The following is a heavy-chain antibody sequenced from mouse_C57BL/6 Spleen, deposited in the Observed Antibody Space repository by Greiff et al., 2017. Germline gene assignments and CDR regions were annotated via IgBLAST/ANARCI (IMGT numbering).Heavy chain of an antibody. Sequence: VQLQQSGPELVKPGASVKISCKASGYSFTDYNMNWVKQSNGKSLEWIGVINPNYGTTSYNQKFKGKATLTVDQSSSTAYMQLNSLTSEDSAVYFWARSGLLIATVPSFDYWGQGATLTVAS. D-gene: IGHD1-1*01. V-gene: IGHV1-39*01. CDR1: GYSFTDYN. CDR2: INPNYGTT. J-gene: IGHJ2*01. CDR3: ARSGLLIATVPSFDY.